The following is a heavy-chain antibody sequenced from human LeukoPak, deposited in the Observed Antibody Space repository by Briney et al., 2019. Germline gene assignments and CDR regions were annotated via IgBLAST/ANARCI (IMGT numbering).Heavy chain of an antibody. CDR2: IRSKANSFAT. CDR3: TRRSASYIKEGTFDI. D-gene: IGHD4-11*01. J-gene: IGHJ3*02. Sequence: GGSLRLSCAASGFAFSDSAMHWVRQASGKGLEWLGRIRSKANSFATTYAASVKGRFTISRDDSKNTAYLQMNSLKTEDTAVYYCTRRSASYIKEGTFDIWGQGTMVTVSS. V-gene: IGHV3-73*01. CDR1: GFAFSDSA.